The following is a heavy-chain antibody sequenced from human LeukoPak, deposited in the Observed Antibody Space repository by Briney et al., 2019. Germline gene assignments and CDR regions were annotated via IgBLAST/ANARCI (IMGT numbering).Heavy chain of an antibody. V-gene: IGHV3-9*01. CDR2: ISWNSGYI. J-gene: IGHJ4*02. Sequence: GGSLRLSCAASGFTFDNYAMHWVRQAPGKGLEWLSIISWNSGYIGYADSVKGRFTISRDNAKKSLDLQVNSLRAEDTAFYYCAKVRGTYSSGYFFDYWGQGTLVTVSS. CDR3: AKVRGTYSSGYFFDY. CDR1: GFTFDNYA. D-gene: IGHD6-19*01.